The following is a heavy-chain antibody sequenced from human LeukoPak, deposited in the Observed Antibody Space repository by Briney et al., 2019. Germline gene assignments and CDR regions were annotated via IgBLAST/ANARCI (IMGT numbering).Heavy chain of an antibody. CDR2: ISYDGSNK. D-gene: IGHD6-13*01. CDR1: GFTFSSYA. Sequence: GSLRLSCAASGFTFSSYAMHWVRQAPGKGLEWVAVISYDGSNKYYADSVKGRFTISRDNSKNTLYLQMNSLRAEDTAVYYCASSIAAAGTVDYWGQGTLVTVSS. CDR3: ASSIAAAGTVDY. V-gene: IGHV3-30*04. J-gene: IGHJ4*02.